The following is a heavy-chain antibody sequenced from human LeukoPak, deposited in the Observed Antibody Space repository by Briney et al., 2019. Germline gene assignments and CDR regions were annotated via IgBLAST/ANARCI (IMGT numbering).Heavy chain of an antibody. V-gene: IGHV3-9*01. CDR1: GFTFDDYA. Sequence: PGGSLRLSCAASGFTFDDYAMHWVRQAPGKGLEWVSGISWNSGSIGYADSVKGRFTISRDNAKNSLYLQMNSLRAEDTALYYCAKDQPQWLAGSLDYWGQGTLVTVSS. CDR3: AKDQPQWLAGSLDY. J-gene: IGHJ4*02. CDR2: ISWNSGSI. D-gene: IGHD6-19*01.